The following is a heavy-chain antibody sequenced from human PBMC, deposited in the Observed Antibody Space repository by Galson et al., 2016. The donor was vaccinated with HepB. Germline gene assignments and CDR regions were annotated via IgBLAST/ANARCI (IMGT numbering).Heavy chain of an antibody. CDR1: GGSISSSSYY. Sequence: SETLSLTCTVSGGSISSSSYYWGWIRQPPGKGLEWIGSIYNSGSPYYNPSLKSRVTISVDTSKNHFSLKLGSVTAADTAVYYCARQDIVDTTIDYWGQGTLVTVSS. J-gene: IGHJ4*02. V-gene: IGHV4-39*01. CDR3: ARQDIVDTTIDY. CDR2: IYNSGSP. D-gene: IGHD5-12*01.